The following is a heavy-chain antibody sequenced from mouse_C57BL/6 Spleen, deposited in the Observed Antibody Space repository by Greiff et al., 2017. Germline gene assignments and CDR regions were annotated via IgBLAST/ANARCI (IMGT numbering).Heavy chain of an antibody. CDR1: GFTFSSYA. CDR3: ARGSTVVAKEFAY. CDR2: ISDGGSYT. J-gene: IGHJ3*01. V-gene: IGHV5-4*01. Sequence: EVQLVESGGGLVKPGGSLKLSCAASGFTFSSYAMSWVRQTPEKRLEWVATISDGGSYTYYPDNVKGRFTISRDNAKNNLYLQMSHLKSEDTAMYYCARGSTVVAKEFAYWGQGTLVTVSA. D-gene: IGHD1-1*01.